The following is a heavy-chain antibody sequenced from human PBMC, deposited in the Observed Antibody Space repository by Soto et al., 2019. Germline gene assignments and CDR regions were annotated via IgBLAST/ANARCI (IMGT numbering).Heavy chain of an antibody. J-gene: IGHJ5*02. CDR2: ISPYNGKT. V-gene: IGHV1-18*01. CDR3: ARDYSSGWSTNFWGKGENWFDP. D-gene: IGHD6-19*01. Sequence: QVQLVLSGAEVKKPGASVKVSCKTSGYTFTSYGISWVRQAPGQGLEWMGWISPYNGKTNYAQKVQGRVTMTTDTSTSTAYMELRSLRSDDTAVYYCARDYSSGWSTNFWGKGENWFDPWGQGTLVTVSS. CDR1: GYTFTSYG.